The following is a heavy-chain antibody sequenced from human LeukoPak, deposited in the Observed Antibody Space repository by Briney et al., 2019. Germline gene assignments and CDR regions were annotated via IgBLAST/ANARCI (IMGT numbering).Heavy chain of an antibody. Sequence: SETLSLTCTVSGGSISSYYWSWIRQPAGKGLEWIGRIYTSGSTNYNPSLKSRVTMSVDTSKNQFSLKLSSVTAADTAVYYCAREPHSCSGGSCYEASGWFDPWGQGTLVTVSS. V-gene: IGHV4-4*07. CDR3: AREPHSCSGGSCYEASGWFDP. J-gene: IGHJ5*02. CDR1: GGSISSYY. CDR2: IYTSGST. D-gene: IGHD2-15*01.